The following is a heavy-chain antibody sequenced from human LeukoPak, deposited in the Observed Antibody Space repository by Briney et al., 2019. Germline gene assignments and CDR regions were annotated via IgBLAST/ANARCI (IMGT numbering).Heavy chain of an antibody. CDR3: AKKKRELRGLGY. V-gene: IGHV3-23*01. J-gene: IGHJ4*02. Sequence: GGSLRLSCAASGFTFSSYAMSWVRQAPGKGLEWVSVIGGSGGSTYYADSVKGRFTISRDNSKNTLYLQMSSLRAEDTAVYYCAKKKRELRGLGYWGRGPLVT. CDR1: GFTFSSYA. D-gene: IGHD1-7*01. CDR2: IGGSGGST.